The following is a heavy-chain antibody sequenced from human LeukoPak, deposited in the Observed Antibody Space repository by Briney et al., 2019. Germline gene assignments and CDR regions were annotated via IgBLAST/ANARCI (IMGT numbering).Heavy chain of an antibody. D-gene: IGHD6-6*01. CDR2: IYHSGST. CDR1: GGSISSSNW. J-gene: IGHJ4*02. CDR3: AGAREFSSSSGRAYYFDF. V-gene: IGHV4-4*02. Sequence: PSGTLSLTCAVSGGSISSSNWWSWVRQPPGKGLEWIGEIYHSGSTNYNPSLKSRVTISVDKSKNQFSLKLSSVTAADTAVYYCAGAREFSSSSGRAYYFDFWGQGTLVTVSS.